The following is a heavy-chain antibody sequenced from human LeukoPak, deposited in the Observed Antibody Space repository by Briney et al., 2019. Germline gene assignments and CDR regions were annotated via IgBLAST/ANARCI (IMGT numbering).Heavy chain of an antibody. Sequence: ASVKVPCKASGYTFTGYYMHWVRQAPGQGLEWMGWINPNSGGTNYAQKFQGGVTMTRDTSISTAYMELSRLRSDDTAVYYCARGPLPLAAAGGIRMDVWGQGTTVTVSS. D-gene: IGHD6-13*01. CDR1: GYTFTGYY. J-gene: IGHJ6*02. CDR2: INPNSGGT. V-gene: IGHV1-2*02. CDR3: ARGPLPLAAAGGIRMDV.